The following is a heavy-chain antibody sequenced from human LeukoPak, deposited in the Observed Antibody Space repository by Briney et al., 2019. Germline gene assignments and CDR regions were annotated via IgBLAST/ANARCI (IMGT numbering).Heavy chain of an antibody. Sequence: SETLSLTCTVSGGSISSYYWSWLRQPAGKGLVWIGRIYPSGSTNYNPSLKSRVTMSVDTSKNQFSLRLSSVTAADTAVYYCARGSPGVAALTFDYWGQGTLVTVSS. CDR3: ARGSPGVAALTFDY. J-gene: IGHJ4*02. CDR1: GGSISSYY. D-gene: IGHD4/OR15-4a*01. V-gene: IGHV4-4*07. CDR2: IYPSGST.